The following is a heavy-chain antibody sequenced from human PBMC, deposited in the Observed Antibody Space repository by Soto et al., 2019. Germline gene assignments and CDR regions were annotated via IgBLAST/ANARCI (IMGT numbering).Heavy chain of an antibody. CDR3: ARTDNRGGSYSFDY. V-gene: IGHV3-72*01. D-gene: IGHD2-15*01. Sequence: EVQLVESGGGLVQPGGSLRLSCAASGFTFSDYYMDWVRQAPGKGLEWVGRSRNKGNGYSTEYAASVRGRFTISRDGSQNSLHLQMNSLKTEDTAVYYCARTDNRGGSYSFDYWGQGTLVTVSS. CDR2: SRNKGNGYST. CDR1: GFTFSDYY. J-gene: IGHJ4*02.